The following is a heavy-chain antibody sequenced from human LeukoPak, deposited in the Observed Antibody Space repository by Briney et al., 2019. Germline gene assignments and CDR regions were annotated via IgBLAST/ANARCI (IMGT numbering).Heavy chain of an antibody. D-gene: IGHD3-22*01. CDR2: IIPIFGTA. J-gene: IGHJ4*02. V-gene: IGHV1-69*05. CDR3: ARETPYYYDSSGPLRY. Sequence: GASVKVSCKASGYTFTSYAISWVRQAPGQGLEWMGRIIPIFGTANYAQKFQGRVTITTDESTSTAYMELSSLRSEDTAVYYCARETPYYYDSSGPLRYWGQGTLVTVSS. CDR1: GYTFTSYA.